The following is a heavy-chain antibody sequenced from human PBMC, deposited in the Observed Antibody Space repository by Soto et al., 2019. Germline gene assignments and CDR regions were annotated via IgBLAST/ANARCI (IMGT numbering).Heavy chain of an antibody. V-gene: IGHV3-74*01. D-gene: IGHD3-22*01. J-gene: IGHJ4*02. CDR1: GFTFSSYW. Sequence: EVQLVESGGGLVQPGGSLRLSCAASGFTFSSYWMHWVRQALGKGLVWVSRINSDGSSTSYADSVKGRFTISRDNAKNTLYLQMNSLRAEDTAVYYCARAGQAYYDSSGYYYPFDYWGQGTLVTVSS. CDR3: ARAGQAYYDSSGYYYPFDY. CDR2: INSDGSST.